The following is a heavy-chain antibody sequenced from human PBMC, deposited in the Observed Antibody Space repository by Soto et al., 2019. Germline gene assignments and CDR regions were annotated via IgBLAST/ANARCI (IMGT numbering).Heavy chain of an antibody. CDR2: IIPIFGTA. V-gene: IGHV1-69*01. J-gene: IGHJ4*02. CDR1: GGTFSSYA. D-gene: IGHD4-4*01. CDR3: AREVVGYSNAKYDY. Sequence: QVQLVQSGAEVKKPGSSVKVSCKASGGTFSSYAISWVRQAPGQGLEWMGGIIPIFGTANYAQKFQGRVTITADESTSTAYKELSSLRSEDTAVYYCAREVVGYSNAKYDYWGQGTLVTVSS.